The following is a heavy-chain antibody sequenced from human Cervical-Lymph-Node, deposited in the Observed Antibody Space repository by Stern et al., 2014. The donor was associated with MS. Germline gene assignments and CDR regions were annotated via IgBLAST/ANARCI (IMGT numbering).Heavy chain of an antibody. CDR1: GFSLSSAGVG. CDR2: IYWDDDQ. CDR3: AYRRTVLGGVPLDWYPDWFDP. J-gene: IGHJ5*02. D-gene: IGHD3-16*01. Sequence: QVTLRESGPTLVKPTQTLTLTCSFSGFSLSSAGVGVGWIRQPPGKALECLGIIYWDDDQRYNPHLKSRLTITKDTSKNQVVLTLTNMDPVDTATYYCAYRRTVLGGVPLDWYPDWFDPWGQGTLVTVSS. V-gene: IGHV2-5*02.